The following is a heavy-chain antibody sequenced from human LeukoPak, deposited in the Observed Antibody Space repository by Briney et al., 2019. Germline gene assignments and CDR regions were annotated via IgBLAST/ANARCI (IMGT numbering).Heavy chain of an antibody. D-gene: IGHD2-2*02. Sequence: GGSLRLSCAASGFSLSNYWMNWVRQAPGKGLEWVSAISGSGGSTYYADSVKGRFTISRDSSKNTLYLQMNSLRAEDTAVYYCAKDPKYQLLYEVDYWGQGTLVTVSS. CDR1: GFSLSNYW. V-gene: IGHV3-23*01. J-gene: IGHJ4*02. CDR3: AKDPKYQLLYEVDY. CDR2: ISGSGGST.